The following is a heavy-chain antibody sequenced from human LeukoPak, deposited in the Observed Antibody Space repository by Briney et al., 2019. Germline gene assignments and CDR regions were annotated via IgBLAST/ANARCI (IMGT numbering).Heavy chain of an antibody. J-gene: IGHJ6*04. Sequence: GGSLRLSCAASGFTFSDYQMTWIRQAPGKGLEWVSDIGRSGSPRYYADSVKGRFTISRDNAKNSLYLQMNSLRAEDTAVYYCAELGITMIGGVWGKGTTVTISS. V-gene: IGHV3-11*04. CDR2: IGRSGSPR. D-gene: IGHD3-10*02. CDR3: AELGITMIGGV. CDR1: GFTFSDYQ.